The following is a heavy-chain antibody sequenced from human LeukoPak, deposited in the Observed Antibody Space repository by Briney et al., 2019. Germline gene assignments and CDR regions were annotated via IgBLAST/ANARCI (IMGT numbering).Heavy chain of an antibody. CDR1: GGSISSYY. Sequence: PSETLSLTCTVSGGSISSYYWSWIRQPPGRELEWIGYLYYSGSTNYNPSFKSRVTISVDTSKNQFSLNLSSVTAADTAVYYCARDVVVVPAAIHYGMDVWGQGTTVTVSS. D-gene: IGHD2-2*01. V-gene: IGHV4-59*12. J-gene: IGHJ6*02. CDR3: ARDVVVVPAAIHYGMDV. CDR2: LYYSGST.